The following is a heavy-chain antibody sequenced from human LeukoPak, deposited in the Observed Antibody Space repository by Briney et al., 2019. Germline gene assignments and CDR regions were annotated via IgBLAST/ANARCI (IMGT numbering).Heavy chain of an antibody. CDR1: DFTFGTYV. D-gene: IGHD3-22*01. CDR3: ARDRSSSGYPDY. CDR2: ISYDGSNK. J-gene: IGHJ4*02. V-gene: IGHV3-30-3*01. Sequence: GSWNLSCEASDFTFGTYVMHGFRQAPARGLGWVAVISYDGSNKYYADSVKGRFTISRDNSKNTLYLQMNSLRAEDTAVYYCARDRSSSGYPDYWGQGTLVTVSS.